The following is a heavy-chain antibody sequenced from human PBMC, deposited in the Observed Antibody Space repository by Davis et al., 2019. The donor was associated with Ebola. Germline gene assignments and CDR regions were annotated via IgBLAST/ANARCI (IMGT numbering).Heavy chain of an antibody. V-gene: IGHV1-18*04. Sequence: AASVKVSCKTSGYPFTSSGVTWVRQAPGQGLQWMGWISPHNGNTKYAEKFQGRVTMTTDTSTSTAYMELRSLGSDDTALYYCTTPGGQDSGYDVFDIWGQGTMVTVSS. J-gene: IGHJ3*02. D-gene: IGHD5-12*01. CDR3: TTPGGQDSGYDVFDI. CDR1: GYPFTSSG. CDR2: ISPHNGNT.